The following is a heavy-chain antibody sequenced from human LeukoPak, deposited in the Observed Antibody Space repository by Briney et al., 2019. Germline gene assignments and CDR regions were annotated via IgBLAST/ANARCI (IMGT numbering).Heavy chain of an antibody. Sequence: GGSLRLSCAGSGFTFSNYAMSWVRQAPGKGLEWVSGISGSGGNTYYADSVKGRFTISRDNSKSTLYLQINSLRAEDTAVYYCASRNYYLDHWGLGALVTVSS. CDR1: GFTFSNYA. D-gene: IGHD3-10*01. CDR2: ISGSGGNT. CDR3: ASRNYYLDH. V-gene: IGHV3-23*01. J-gene: IGHJ4*02.